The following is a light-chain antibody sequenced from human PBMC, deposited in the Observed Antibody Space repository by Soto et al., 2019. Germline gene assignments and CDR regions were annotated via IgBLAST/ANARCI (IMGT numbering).Light chain of an antibody. Sequence: DVQRTQAPSSLSASVGDSLTLTFRASQTFTSYLNWYQQKPGKAPKLLIYAASTLQSGVPSRFSGSGSGTEFTLTIISLQPEDFATYYCQQSYRFPKTFGRGTKVDIK. J-gene: IGKJ1*01. V-gene: IGKV1-39*01. CDR3: QQSYRFPKT. CDR2: AAS. CDR1: QTFTSY.